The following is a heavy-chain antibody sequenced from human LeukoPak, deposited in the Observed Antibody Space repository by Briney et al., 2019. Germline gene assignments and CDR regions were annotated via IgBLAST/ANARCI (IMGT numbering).Heavy chain of an antibody. CDR1: GFTFSSYA. D-gene: IGHD4-17*01. V-gene: IGHV3-30*04. Sequence: PGGSLRLSCAASGFTFSSYAMHWVRQAPGKGLEWVAIISYGGSSKYYVDSVKGRFTISRDNSKNTLYLQMSSLRPEDTAVYYCALTDYGDYWGQGTLVTVSS. J-gene: IGHJ4*02. CDR2: ISYGGSSK. CDR3: ALTDYGDY.